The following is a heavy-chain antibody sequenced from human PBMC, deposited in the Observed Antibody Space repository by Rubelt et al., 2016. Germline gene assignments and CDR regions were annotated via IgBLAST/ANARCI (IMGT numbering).Heavy chain of an antibody. CDR2: IHHSGST. CDR1: GYSISSGYH. CDR3: SPYYYDSSGYGNWFDP. J-gene: IGHJ5*02. D-gene: IGHD3-22*01. Sequence: QVQLQESGPGLVKPSETLSLTCAVSGYSISSGYHWAWLRQPPGKGLEWIGSIHHSGSTYFNPSLTSRVTISVDTPENQFSLRLSAVTAADTAVYYCSPYYYDSSGYGNWFDPWGQGTLVTVSS. V-gene: IGHV4-38-2*01.